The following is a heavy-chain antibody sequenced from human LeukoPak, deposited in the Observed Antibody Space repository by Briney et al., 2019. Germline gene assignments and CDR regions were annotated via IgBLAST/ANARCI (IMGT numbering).Heavy chain of an antibody. CDR3: AREVRNFCSSTSCTTYYYYGMDV. Sequence: ASVKVSCKASGYTFTGYYMHWVRQAPGQGLEWMGWINPNSGGTNYAQKFQGRVTMTRDTSISTAYMELSRLRSDDTAVYCCAREVRNFCSSTSCTTYYYYGMDVWGQGTTVTVSS. CDR1: GYTFTGYY. V-gene: IGHV1-2*02. J-gene: IGHJ6*02. CDR2: INPNSGGT. D-gene: IGHD2-2*01.